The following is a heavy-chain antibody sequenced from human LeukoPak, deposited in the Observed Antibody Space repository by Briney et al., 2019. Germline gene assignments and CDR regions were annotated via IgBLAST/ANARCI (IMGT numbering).Heavy chain of an antibody. CDR2: IYYSGST. V-gene: IGHV4-59*01. CDR1: GGSISSYY. D-gene: IGHD6-19*01. CDR3: ARVTVAVAGRYSDY. Sequence: PSETLSLTCTVSGGSISSYYWSWIRQPPGKGLEWIGYIYYSGSTNYNPSLKSRVTISVDTSKNQFSLKLSSVTAADTAVYYCARVTVAVAGRYSDYWGQGTLVTVSS. J-gene: IGHJ4*02.